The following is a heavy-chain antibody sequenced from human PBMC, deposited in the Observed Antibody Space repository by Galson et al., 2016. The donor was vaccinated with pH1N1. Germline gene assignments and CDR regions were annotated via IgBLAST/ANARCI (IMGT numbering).Heavy chain of an antibody. J-gene: IGHJ4*02. D-gene: IGHD1-26*01. Sequence: SVKVSCKASGYTFSSYGISWVRQAPGKGLEWMGWISGYNGNTKYEQKIQGRVSMTIDTSTSTVYMELRSLRSEDTVLYYCARMSGISRYLDYWGQGTLVTVSS. CDR2: ISGYNGNT. V-gene: IGHV1-18*01. CDR3: ARMSGISRYLDY. CDR1: GYTFSSYG.